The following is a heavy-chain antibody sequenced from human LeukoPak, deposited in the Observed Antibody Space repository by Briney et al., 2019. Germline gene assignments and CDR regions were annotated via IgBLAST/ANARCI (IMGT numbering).Heavy chain of an antibody. CDR1: GFTFSNYW. J-gene: IGHJ4*02. Sequence: PGGSLRLSCAASGFTFSNYWMSWVRQAPGKGPEWVANIKQDGTEKYYVDSVKGRFTISRDNAKNSLYLQMDSLRVEDTAVYYCARDGSYWGQGTLVTVS. CDR2: IKQDGTEK. V-gene: IGHV3-7*01. CDR3: ARDGSY.